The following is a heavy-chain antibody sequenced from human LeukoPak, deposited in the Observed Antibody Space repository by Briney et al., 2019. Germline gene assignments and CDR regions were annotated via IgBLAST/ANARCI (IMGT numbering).Heavy chain of an antibody. J-gene: IGHJ4*02. CDR2: ISPDGTQK. CDR1: GFIFNNYA. Sequence: GGSLRLSCAASGFIFNNYAIHWVRQAPGKGLQWVAVISPDGTQKYDADSVKGRFTISRDNSQKILYLQMNTLRTEDTAVYYCARNLVGSGYYFDYWGQGTLVTVSS. CDR3: ARNLVGSGYYFDY. V-gene: IGHV3-30*03. D-gene: IGHD3-22*01.